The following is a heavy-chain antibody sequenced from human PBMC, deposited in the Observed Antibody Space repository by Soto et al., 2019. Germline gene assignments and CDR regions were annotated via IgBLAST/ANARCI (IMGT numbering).Heavy chain of an antibody. CDR1: GFTFSSYA. V-gene: IGHV3-23*01. J-gene: IGHJ3*02. CDR3: AKDKGDYYDTAAGDAFDI. Sequence: EGSLRLSCAASGFTFSSYAMSWVRQAPGKGLEWVSAISGSGGSTYYADSVKGRFTISRDNSKNTLYLQMNSLRAEDTAVYYCAKDKGDYYDTAAGDAFDIWGQGTMVTVSS. D-gene: IGHD3-22*01. CDR2: ISGSGGST.